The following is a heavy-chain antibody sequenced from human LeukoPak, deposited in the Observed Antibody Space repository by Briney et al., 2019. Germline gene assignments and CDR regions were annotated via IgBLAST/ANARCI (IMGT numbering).Heavy chain of an antibody. D-gene: IGHD3-9*01. CDR1: GFHVSTNY. Sequence: GGSLRLSCAASGFHVSTNYMSWVRQAPGKGLEWVSVIYSGGSTYYADSVKGRFTISRDNSKNTLYLQMNSLRAEDTAVYYCARDTNDILTVRYGMDVWGQGTTVTVSS. CDR2: IYSGGST. CDR3: ARDTNDILTVRYGMDV. J-gene: IGHJ6*02. V-gene: IGHV3-66*01.